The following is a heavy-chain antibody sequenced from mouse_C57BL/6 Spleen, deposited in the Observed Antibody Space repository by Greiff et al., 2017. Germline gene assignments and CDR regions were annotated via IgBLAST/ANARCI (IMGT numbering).Heavy chain of an antibody. CDR2: IRSKSNNYAT. CDR3: VSHYYGSSYAYAMDY. D-gene: IGHD1-1*01. Sequence: EVMLVESGGGLVQPKGSLKLSCAASGFSFNTYAMNWVRQAPGKGLEWVARIRSKSNNYATYYADSVKDRFTISRDDSESMLYLQMNNLKTEDTAMYYGVSHYYGSSYAYAMDYWGQGTSVTVSS. CDR1: GFSFNTYA. V-gene: IGHV10-1*01. J-gene: IGHJ4*01.